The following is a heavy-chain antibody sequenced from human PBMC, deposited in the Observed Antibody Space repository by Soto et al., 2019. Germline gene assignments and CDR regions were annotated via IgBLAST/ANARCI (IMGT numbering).Heavy chain of an antibody. V-gene: IGHV3-23*01. CDR2: ISVSGGST. J-gene: IGHJ4*02. CDR3: AKVTTVVYYFDL. CDR1: GFTFNSYA. D-gene: IGHD2-8*02. Sequence: TGGSLRLSCAASGFTFNSYAMSWVRQAPGKGLEWVSGISVSGGSTYYADSVKGRSTISRDNSKNTLYLQMSSLKAGDTAVYYCAKVTTVVYYFDLWGQGALVTVSS.